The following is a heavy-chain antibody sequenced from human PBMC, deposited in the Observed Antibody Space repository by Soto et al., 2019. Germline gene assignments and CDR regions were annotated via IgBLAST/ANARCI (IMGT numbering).Heavy chain of an antibody. V-gene: IGHV3-9*01. D-gene: IGHD2-8*02. J-gene: IGHJ4*02. CDR2: ISWNSNII. Sequence: EVQLVESGGGLVQPGRSLRLSCAASGFTFDDYAMHWVRRVPGKGLEWVSSISWNSNIIGYEDSVKGRFTISRDNAKNSLYLQMNSLRTEDTALYYCAKGSPDGLCGGVTFYFDYWGQVTLVTVSS. CDR1: GFTFDDYA. CDR3: AKGSPDGLCGGVTFYFDY.